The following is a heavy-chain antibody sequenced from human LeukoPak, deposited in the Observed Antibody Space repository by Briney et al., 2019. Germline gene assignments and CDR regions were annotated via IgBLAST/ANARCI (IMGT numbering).Heavy chain of an antibody. CDR1: GGPFRRYY. CDR3: AINVWPLDYYYYSMDV. D-gene: IGHD3-16*01. Sequence: SETLSLTCDVNGGPFRRYYWNWARQPPGKGLEWIGEINHSGSTSYNPSLESRVTISVDTSKNQFSLKLTSVTAADTAVYFCAINVWPLDYYYYSMDVWGKGTTVTVSS. CDR2: INHSGST. V-gene: IGHV4-34*01. J-gene: IGHJ6*03.